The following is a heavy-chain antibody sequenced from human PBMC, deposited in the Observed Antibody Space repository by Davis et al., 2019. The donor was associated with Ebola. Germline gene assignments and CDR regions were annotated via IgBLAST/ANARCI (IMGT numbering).Heavy chain of an antibody. J-gene: IGHJ4*02. Sequence: ASVKVSCKASGYTFTGYYMHWVRQAPGQGLEWMGWINPNSGGTNYAPKFQGRVTMTRDTSISTAYMELSRLRSDDTAVYYCARDMGQLGNVDYWGQGTLVTVSS. CDR1: GYTFTGYY. CDR3: ARDMGQLGNVDY. D-gene: IGHD7-27*01. V-gene: IGHV1-2*02. CDR2: INPNSGGT.